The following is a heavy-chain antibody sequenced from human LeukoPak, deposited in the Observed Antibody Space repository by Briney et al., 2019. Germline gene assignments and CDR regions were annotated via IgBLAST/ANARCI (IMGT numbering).Heavy chain of an antibody. CDR1: GGSISSGSFY. J-gene: IGHJ5*02. D-gene: IGHD3-22*01. CDR3: VRDQRYYYDGSLPGEA. CDR2: ISTRGST. V-gene: IGHV4-61*02. Sequence: PSETLSLTCTVSGGSISSGSFYWSWIRQPAGKGLEWLGRISTRGSTNYNPSLESRVTISVDASKNQFSLRLSSVTAADTAVYYCVRDQRYYYDGSLPGEAWGQGTLVTVSS.